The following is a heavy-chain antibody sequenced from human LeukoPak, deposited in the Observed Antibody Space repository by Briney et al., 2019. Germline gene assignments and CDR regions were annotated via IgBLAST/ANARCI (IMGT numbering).Heavy chain of an antibody. CDR1: GFTFSSYS. Sequence: GGSLRLSCAASGFTFSSYSMNWVRQAPGKGLEWVSSISSSSSYIYYADSVKGRFTISRDNAKNSLYLQMNSLRAEDTAVYYCARDSRYSSSWYAVYYSDYWGQGTLVTVSS. J-gene: IGHJ4*02. D-gene: IGHD6-13*01. CDR3: ARDSRYSSSWYAVYYSDY. CDR2: ISSSSSYI. V-gene: IGHV3-21*01.